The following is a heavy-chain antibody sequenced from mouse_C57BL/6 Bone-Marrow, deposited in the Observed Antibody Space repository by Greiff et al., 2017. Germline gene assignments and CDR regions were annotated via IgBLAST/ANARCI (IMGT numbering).Heavy chain of an antibody. J-gene: IGHJ2*01. Sequence: VQLKESGPGLVKPSQSLSLTCSVTGYSITSGYYWNWIRQFPGNKLEWMGYISYDGSNNYNPSLKNRIPITRDTSKNQFFLKLNSVTTEDTATYYCAREGGRDYFDYWGQGTTLTVSA. CDR1: GYSITSGYY. CDR3: AREGGRDYFDY. CDR2: ISYDGSN. V-gene: IGHV3-6*01. D-gene: IGHD3-3*01.